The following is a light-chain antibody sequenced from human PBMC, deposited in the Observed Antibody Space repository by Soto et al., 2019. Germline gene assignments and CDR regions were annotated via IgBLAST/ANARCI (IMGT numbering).Light chain of an antibody. CDR1: QSVSSN. J-gene: IGKJ4*01. Sequence: EVLMTQSPATLSLSPGERATLSCRASQSVSSNLAWYQQRRGQAPRLLIYGASSRATGIPARFSGSGSGTEFTLTIIRLQSEDFAVYYCQQYDNWPPLTFGGGTKVEIK. CDR2: GAS. CDR3: QQYDNWPPLT. V-gene: IGKV3D-15*01.